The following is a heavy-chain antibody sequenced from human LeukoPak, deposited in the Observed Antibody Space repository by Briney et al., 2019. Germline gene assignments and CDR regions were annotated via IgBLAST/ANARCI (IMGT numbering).Heavy chain of an antibody. J-gene: IGHJ3*02. Sequence: PGGSLRLSCAASGFTFSSSTMNWVRQAPGKGLEWVSSIGSSGSNTYYADSVKGRFTISRDNAKNSLYLQMNSLRAEDTAVYYCARDLSIAARGGIWGQGTMVTVSS. D-gene: IGHD6-6*01. CDR2: IGSSGSNT. CDR3: ARDLSIAARGGI. CDR1: GFTFSSST. V-gene: IGHV3-21*01.